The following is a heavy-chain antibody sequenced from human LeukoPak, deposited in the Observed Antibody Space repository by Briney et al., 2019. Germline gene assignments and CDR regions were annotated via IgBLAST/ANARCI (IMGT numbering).Heavy chain of an antibody. CDR2: IHPNSGGT. J-gene: IGHJ3*02. D-gene: IGHD4-17*01. CDR3: ARERGNDYGDYLGAFDI. CDR1: GYTFTGYY. V-gene: IGHV1-2*06. Sequence: ASVKVSCKASGYTFTGYYMHWVRQAPGQGLEWMGRIHPNSGGTNYAQKFQGRVTMTRDTSISTAYMELSRLRSDDTAVYYCARERGNDYGDYLGAFDIWGQGTMATVSS.